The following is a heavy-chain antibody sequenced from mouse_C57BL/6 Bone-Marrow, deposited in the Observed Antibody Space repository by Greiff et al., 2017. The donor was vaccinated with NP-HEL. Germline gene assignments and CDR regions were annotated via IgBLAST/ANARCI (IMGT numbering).Heavy chain of an antibody. CDR3: ARNYGSSYVRVDFDY. CDR1: GYAFSSYW. J-gene: IGHJ2*01. V-gene: IGHV1-80*01. CDR2: IYPGDGDT. Sequence: QVQLQQSGAELVKPGASVKISCKASGYAFSSYWMNWVKQRPGKGLEWIGQIYPGDGDTNYNGKFKGKATLTADNSSSTAYMQLSTLTSDDSAVYFCARNYGSSYVRVDFDYWGQGTTLTFSS. D-gene: IGHD1-1*01.